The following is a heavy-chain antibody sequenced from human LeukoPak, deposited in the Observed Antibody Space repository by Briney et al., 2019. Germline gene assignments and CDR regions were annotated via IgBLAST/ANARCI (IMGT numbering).Heavy chain of an antibody. CDR3: ARARNEILAGYYSFDY. D-gene: IGHD3-9*01. V-gene: IGHV4-4*02. Sequence: PSETLSLTCAVSGGSINSNNWWSWVRRPPGKGLEWIEEIYHTGSTNYNPSLKSRVTISGDKSKNQFSLKLSSVTAADTAMYYCARARNEILAGYYSFDYWGQGILVTVSS. CDR1: GGSINSNNW. CDR2: IYHTGST. J-gene: IGHJ4*02.